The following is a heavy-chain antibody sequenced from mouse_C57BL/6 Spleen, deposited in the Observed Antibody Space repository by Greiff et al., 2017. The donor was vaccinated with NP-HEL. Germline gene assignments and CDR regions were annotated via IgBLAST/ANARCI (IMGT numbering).Heavy chain of an antibody. CDR1: GYTFTSYW. J-gene: IGHJ2*01. V-gene: IGHV1-59*01. Sequence: QVQLQQPGAELVRPGPSVKLSCKASGYTFTSYWMHWVKQRPGQGLEWIGVIDPSDSYTNYNQKFKGKATLTVDTSSSTAYMQLSSLTSEDSAVYYCARVHYGSSYVDFDYWGQGTTLTVSS. D-gene: IGHD1-1*01. CDR2: IDPSDSYT. CDR3: ARVHYGSSYVDFDY.